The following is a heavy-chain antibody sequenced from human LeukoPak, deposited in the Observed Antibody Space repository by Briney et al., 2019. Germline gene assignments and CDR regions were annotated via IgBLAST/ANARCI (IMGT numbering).Heavy chain of an antibody. Sequence: PGGSLRLSCAASGFTFSSYAMNWVRQAPGKGLEWVSVISGSGDPTYYTDSVKGRFTISRDNSKNTLYLQMNSLRVEDTAVYYCAKDDDTEDAFDIWGQGTMVTVSS. J-gene: IGHJ3*02. V-gene: IGHV3-23*01. D-gene: IGHD5-18*01. CDR1: GFTFSSYA. CDR2: ISGSGDPT. CDR3: AKDDDTEDAFDI.